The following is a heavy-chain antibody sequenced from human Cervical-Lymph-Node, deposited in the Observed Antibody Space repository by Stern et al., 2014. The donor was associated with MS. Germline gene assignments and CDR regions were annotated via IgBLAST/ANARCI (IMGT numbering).Heavy chain of an antibody. Sequence: QVQLVQSGAEVKKPGSSVKVSCKASGGTFSSYAISWVRQAPGQGLEWLAGIIPIFGTANYAQKFQGRVTITADESTSTAYMELSSLRSEDTAVYYCASNIVVVTAGAFDIWGQGTMVTVSS. CDR1: GGTFSSYA. D-gene: IGHD2-21*02. CDR2: IIPIFGTA. V-gene: IGHV1-69*01. J-gene: IGHJ3*02. CDR3: ASNIVVVTAGAFDI.